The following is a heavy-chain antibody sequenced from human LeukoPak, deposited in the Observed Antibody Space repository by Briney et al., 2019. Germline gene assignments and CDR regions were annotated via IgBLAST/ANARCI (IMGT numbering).Heavy chain of an antibody. J-gene: IGHJ5*02. CDR1: GFTFNMYG. CDR2: IADSGGNT. D-gene: IGHD6-19*01. CDR3: AKVFQSSGWLLPYDP. V-gene: IGHV3-23*01. Sequence: GGSLRLSCAASGFTFNMYGMGWVRQAPGKWPEWVAAIADSGGNTYYADSVKGRFTISRDNSKNTLYLQMSSLRAEDTAVYYCAKVFQSSGWLLPYDPWGQGTLVTVSS.